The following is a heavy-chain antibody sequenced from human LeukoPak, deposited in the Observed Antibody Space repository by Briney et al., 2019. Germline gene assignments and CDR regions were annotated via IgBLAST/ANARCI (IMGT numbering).Heavy chain of an antibody. CDR3: ARESKSYDGSGYHHDC. CDR1: GDSIRNYY. CDR2: IYTSGTT. D-gene: IGHD3-22*01. J-gene: IGHJ4*02. Sequence: SETLSLTCSVSGDSIRNYYWSWIRQPAGKGLEMIGRIYTSGTTDYNPSLKSRLTMSVDTSRNYFSLKLTSVTAADTAVYYCARESKSYDGSGYHHDCWGQGALVTVSS. V-gene: IGHV4-4*07.